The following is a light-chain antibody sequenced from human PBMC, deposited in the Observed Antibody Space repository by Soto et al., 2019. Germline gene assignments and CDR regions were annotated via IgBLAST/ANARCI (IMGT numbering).Light chain of an antibody. CDR1: SSDIDGYNY. CDR2: DVT. CDR3: SSYTSSSTYV. J-gene: IGLJ1*01. V-gene: IGLV2-14*01. Sequence: QSALTQPASVSGSPGQSITISCTEASSDIDGYNYVSWYQQHPVKAPTLIIYDVTNRPSGVSNRFSGSKSGNTASLTISGLQAEDEADYYCSSYTSSSTYVFGTGTKLTVL.